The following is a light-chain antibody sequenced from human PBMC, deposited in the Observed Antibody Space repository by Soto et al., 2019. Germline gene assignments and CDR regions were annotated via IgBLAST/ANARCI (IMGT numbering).Light chain of an antibody. CDR3: SSFAGNNNLV. V-gene: IGLV2-8*01. Sequence: QSALTQPPSASGSPGQSVTISCTGTSSDVGGYNYVSWYQQHPGTSPKLMISEVSKRPSGVPDRFSGYKSGNTASLTVSGLKAEDEADYYCSSFAGNNNLVFGGGTKLTVL. CDR2: EVS. CDR1: SSDVGGYNY. J-gene: IGLJ2*01.